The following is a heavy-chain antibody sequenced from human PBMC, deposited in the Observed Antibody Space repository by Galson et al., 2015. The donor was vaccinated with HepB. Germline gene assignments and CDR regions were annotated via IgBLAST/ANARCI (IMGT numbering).Heavy chain of an antibody. CDR2: ISSSSSYI. J-gene: IGHJ4*02. CDR1: GFTFSSYS. D-gene: IGHD3-9*01. V-gene: IGHV3-21*01. CDR3: ARDLGADDISTYYFDY. Sequence: SLRLSCAASGFTFSSYSMNWVRQAPGKGLEWVSSISSSSSYIYYADSVKGRFTISRDNAKNSLYLQMNSLRAEDTAVYYCARDLGADDISTYYFDYWGQGTLVTVSS.